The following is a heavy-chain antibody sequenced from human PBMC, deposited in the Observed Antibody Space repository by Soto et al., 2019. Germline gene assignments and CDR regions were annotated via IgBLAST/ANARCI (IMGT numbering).Heavy chain of an antibody. CDR3: AADAEYYDFWSGFPYYFDY. Sequence: ASVKVSCKASGFTFTSSAVQWVRQARGQRLEWIGWIVVGSGNTNYAQKFQERVTITRDMSTSTAYMELSSLRSEDTAVYYCAADAEYYDFWSGFPYYFDYWGQGTLVTVSS. D-gene: IGHD3-3*01. CDR2: IVVGSGNT. CDR1: GFTFTSSA. V-gene: IGHV1-58*01. J-gene: IGHJ4*02.